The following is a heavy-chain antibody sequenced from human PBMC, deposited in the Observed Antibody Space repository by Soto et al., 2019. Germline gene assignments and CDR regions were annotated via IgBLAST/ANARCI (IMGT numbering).Heavy chain of an antibody. Sequence: GGSLRLSCAASGFSFGEYEMNWVRQAPGQGLEWVSYINQYGKITYYADSVKGRFTISRDDAKNSLFLQMDSLRAEDTALYYCARAAWSDEGWDHWGQGILVTVSS. J-gene: IGHJ4*02. CDR1: GFSFGEYE. V-gene: IGHV3-48*03. D-gene: IGHD1-26*01. CDR2: INQYGKIT. CDR3: ARAAWSDEGWDH.